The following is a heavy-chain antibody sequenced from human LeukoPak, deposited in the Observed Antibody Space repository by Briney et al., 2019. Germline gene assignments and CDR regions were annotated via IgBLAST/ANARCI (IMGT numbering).Heavy chain of an antibody. CDR3: ARGLPYCSSTSCPPYYYYYGIDV. CDR2: INTNTGNP. Sequence: ASVTVSCKASGYTFTSYAMNWVRQAPGQGLEWMGWINTNTGNPTYAQGFTGRFVFSLDTSVSTAYLQISSLKAEDTAVYYCARGLPYCSSTSCPPYYYYYGIDVWGQGTTVTVSS. J-gene: IGHJ6*02. V-gene: IGHV7-4-1*02. D-gene: IGHD2-2*01. CDR1: GYTFTSYA.